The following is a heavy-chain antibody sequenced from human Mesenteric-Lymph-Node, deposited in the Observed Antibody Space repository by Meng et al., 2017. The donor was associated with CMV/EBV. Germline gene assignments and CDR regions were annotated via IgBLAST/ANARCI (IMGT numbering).Heavy chain of an antibody. Sequence: SETLSLTCAVSGGSLRTHYWSWIRQPPGKGLEWIGEINDSESTNYNPSLKRRLTMSVDTSKNQFSLKLTSLTAADTAVYFCARVQWLVFYFDYWGQGILVTVSS. V-gene: IGHV4-34*01. CDR2: INDSEST. CDR3: ARVQWLVFYFDY. CDR1: GGSLRTHY. D-gene: IGHD6-19*01. J-gene: IGHJ4*02.